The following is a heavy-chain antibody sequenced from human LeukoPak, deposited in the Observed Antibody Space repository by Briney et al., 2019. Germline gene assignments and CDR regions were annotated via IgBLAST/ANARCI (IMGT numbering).Heavy chain of an antibody. CDR1: GFTFTSSA. CDR2: IVVGSGNT. V-gene: IGHV1-58*01. CDR3: AAGDPEPPDYYYGMDV. Sequence: GASVKVSCKASGFTFTSSAVQWVRQARGQRLEWIGWIVVGSGNTNYAQKFQERVTITRDMSTSTAYMELSSLRSEDTAVYYCAAGDPEPPDYYYGMDVWGQGTTVTVSS. J-gene: IGHJ6*02. D-gene: IGHD1-14*01.